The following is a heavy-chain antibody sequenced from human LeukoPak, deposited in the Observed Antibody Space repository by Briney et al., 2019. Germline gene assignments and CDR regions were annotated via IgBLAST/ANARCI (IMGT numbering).Heavy chain of an antibody. J-gene: IGHJ4*02. D-gene: IGHD3-22*01. CDR3: TRGGFYYDSSGYFPHFFDS. V-gene: IGHV3-74*01. CDR2: TNDDGTTT. Sequence: PGGSLRLSCAASGFTFSSYWMHWVRQGPGKGLVWVAHTNDDGTTTGYAEFAEGRFTISRDDAKNTLYLQISSLRAEDTALYYCTRGGFYYDSSGYFPHFFDSWGQGTLVTVSS. CDR1: GFTFSSYW.